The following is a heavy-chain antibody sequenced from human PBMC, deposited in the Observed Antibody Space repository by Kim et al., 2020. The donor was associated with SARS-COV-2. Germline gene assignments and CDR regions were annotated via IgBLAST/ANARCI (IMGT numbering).Heavy chain of an antibody. V-gene: IGHV3-74*01. D-gene: IGHD3-10*01. J-gene: IGHJ4*02. CDR3: ARDVPSSGSFDY. Sequence: YADSVKGRFTISRDNAKNTLYLQMNSLRAEDTGIYYCARDVPSSGSFDYWGQGTLVTVSS.